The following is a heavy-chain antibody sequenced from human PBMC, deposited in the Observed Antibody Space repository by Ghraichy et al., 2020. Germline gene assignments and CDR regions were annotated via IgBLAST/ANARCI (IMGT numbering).Heavy chain of an antibody. D-gene: IGHD2-2*01. CDR1: GFTLSGHW. V-gene: IGHV3-7*01. J-gene: IGHJ5*01. Sequence: GGSLRLSCGASGFTLSGHWMSWVRQAPGRGLEWVANINQAGSQRHYVDSVKDRFTISRDDATNSWFLQMNSLRAEDTAVYYCARHRGYCSGTSCSNWFDSWGQVTLVTVSS. CDR2: INQAGSQR. CDR3: ARHRGYCSGTSCSNWFDS.